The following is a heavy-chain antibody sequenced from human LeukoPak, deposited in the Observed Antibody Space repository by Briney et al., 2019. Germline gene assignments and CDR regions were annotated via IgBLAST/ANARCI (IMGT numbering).Heavy chain of an antibody. D-gene: IGHD3-22*01. Sequence: SEALSLTCAVSGGSFSGYYWSWIRQPPGKGLEWIGEINHSGSTNYNPSLKSRVTISVDTSKNQFSLKLSSVTAADTAVYYCARWAYDSSGYLFQHWGQGTLVTVSS. J-gene: IGHJ1*01. CDR3: ARWAYDSSGYLFQH. CDR2: INHSGST. CDR1: GGSFSGYY. V-gene: IGHV4-34*01.